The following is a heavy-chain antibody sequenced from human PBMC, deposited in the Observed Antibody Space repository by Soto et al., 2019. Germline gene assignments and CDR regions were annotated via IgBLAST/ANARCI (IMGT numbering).Heavy chain of an antibody. J-gene: IGHJ6*02. CDR1: GFTVSSNY. CDR3: ARDFVVGGPTINYYYGMDV. D-gene: IGHD1-26*01. CDR2: IYSAGNT. Sequence: PGGSLRLSCAASGFTVSSNYMSWVRQAPGKGLEWISIIYSAGNTYYADSVKGRFTISGDNSKNTLYLQMNSLGAEDTAVYYCARDFVVGGPTINYYYGMDVWGQGTTVTVSS. V-gene: IGHV3-66*01.